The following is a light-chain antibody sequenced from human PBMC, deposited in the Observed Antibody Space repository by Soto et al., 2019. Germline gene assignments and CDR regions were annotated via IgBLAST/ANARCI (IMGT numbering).Light chain of an antibody. CDR3: QQYYGTPRT. CDR1: QSVLYSSNNKNY. CDR2: WAT. J-gene: IGKJ1*01. V-gene: IGKV4-1*01. Sequence: DIVMTQSPDSLAVSLGERATINCKSSQSVLYSSNNKNYLGWYQQKPRQPPKLLISWATTRESGVPDRFSGSGSRTDFTLTISSLQAEDVAVYYCQQYYGTPRTFGQGTKVEIK.